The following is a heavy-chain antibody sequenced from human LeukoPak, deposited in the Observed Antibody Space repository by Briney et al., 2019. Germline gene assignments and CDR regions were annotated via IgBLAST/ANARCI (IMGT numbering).Heavy chain of an antibody. D-gene: IGHD4-17*01. CDR3: ARDSFDYGVPFDY. V-gene: IGHV3-48*04. CDR2: ISSSSSTI. CDR1: GFTFSSYS. J-gene: IGHJ4*02. Sequence: GGSLRLSCAVSGFTFSSYSMNWVRQAPGKGLEWVSYISSSSSTIYYADSVKGRFTISRDNAKNSLYLQMNSLRVEDTAVYYCARDSFDYGVPFDYWGQGTLVTVSS.